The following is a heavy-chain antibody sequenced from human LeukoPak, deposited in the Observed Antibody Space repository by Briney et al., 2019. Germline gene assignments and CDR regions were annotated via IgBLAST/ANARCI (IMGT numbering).Heavy chain of an antibody. CDR1: GFTFSSYE. J-gene: IGHJ4*01. CDR2: ISSSGSTI. CDR3: AVATIKDYFDY. Sequence: GGSLRLSCAASGFTFSSYEMNWVRQAPGKGLEWVSYISSSGSTIYYADSVKGRFTISRDNAKNSLYLQMNSLRAEDTAVYYCAVATIKDYFDYWGQEPWSPSPQ. D-gene: IGHD5-24*01. V-gene: IGHV3-48*03.